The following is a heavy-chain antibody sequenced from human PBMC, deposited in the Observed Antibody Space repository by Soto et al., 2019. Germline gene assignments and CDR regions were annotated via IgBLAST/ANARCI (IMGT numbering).Heavy chain of an antibody. CDR3: ARIPKKAVVADTGGAFDI. D-gene: IGHD2-15*01. J-gene: IGHJ3*02. CDR1: GYTFTSYD. CDR2: MNPNSGNT. Sequence: ASVKVSCKASGYTFTSYDINWVRQATGQGLEWMGWMNPNSGNTGYAQKFQGRVTMTRNTSISTAYMELSSLRSEDTAVYYCARIPKKAVVADTGGAFDIWGQGTMVIVSS. V-gene: IGHV1-8*01.